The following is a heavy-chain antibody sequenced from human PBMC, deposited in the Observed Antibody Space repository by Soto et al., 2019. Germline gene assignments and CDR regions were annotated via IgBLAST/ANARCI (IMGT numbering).Heavy chain of an antibody. V-gene: IGHV3-33*01. CDR1: GFTFSSYG. CDR2: IWYDGSNK. D-gene: IGHD3-3*01. CDR3: ARGSYYDFWSGYWGSLYYYYGMDV. Sequence: PGGSLRLSCAASGFTFSSYGMHWVRQAPGKGLEWVAVIWYDGSNKYYADSVKGRFTISRDNSKNTLYLQMNSLRAEDTAVYYCARGSYYDFWSGYWGSLYYYYGMDVWGQGTTVTVSS. J-gene: IGHJ6*02.